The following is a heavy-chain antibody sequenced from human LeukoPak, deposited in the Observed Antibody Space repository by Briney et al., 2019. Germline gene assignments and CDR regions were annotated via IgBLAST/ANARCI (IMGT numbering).Heavy chain of an antibody. CDR3: ARGIVVVPAANGELYYYYYMDV. CDR1: GGSFSTFA. D-gene: IGHD2-2*01. Sequence: ASVKVSCKTSGGSFSTFAFSWVRQAPGQGLEWMGGIIPMFGTPNYSQNFQGRVTITADDSTSTAYMELSSLRSEDTAVYYCARGIVVVPAANGELYYYYYMDVWGKGTTVTVSS. J-gene: IGHJ6*03. CDR2: IIPMFGTP. V-gene: IGHV1-69*13.